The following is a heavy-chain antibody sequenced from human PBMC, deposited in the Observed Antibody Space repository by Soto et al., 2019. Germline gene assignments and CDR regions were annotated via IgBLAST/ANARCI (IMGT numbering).Heavy chain of an antibody. V-gene: IGHV5-51*01. J-gene: IGHJ4*02. CDR1: GYSFTNFW. D-gene: IGHD4-17*01. CDR3: ARRHYEGQGFDY. Sequence: PGESLKIFCMGSGYSFTNFWIGWVRQMPGKGLEWMGIIYPGDFTIKYSPSFQGQVTISADRSINTAYLQWSSLKPSDTAIYYCARRHYEGQGFDYWGQGTVVTVSS. CDR2: IYPGDFTI.